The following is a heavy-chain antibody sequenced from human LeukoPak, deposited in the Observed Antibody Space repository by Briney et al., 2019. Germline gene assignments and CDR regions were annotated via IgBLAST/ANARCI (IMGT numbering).Heavy chain of an antibody. CDR3: ARGGNWFDP. CDR1: GFTVSSDY. V-gene: IGHV3-53*01. J-gene: IGHJ5*02. Sequence: GGSLRLSCAASGFTVSSDYMTWVRQAPGKGLEWVSVIYSGGTTSYAVSAKGRLTISRDNSKNMMYLQMNRLRAEDTAGYYCARGGNWFDPWGQGTLVTVSS. CDR2: IYSGGTT.